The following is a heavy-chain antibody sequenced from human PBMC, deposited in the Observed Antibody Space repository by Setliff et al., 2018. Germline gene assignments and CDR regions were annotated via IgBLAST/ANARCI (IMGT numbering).Heavy chain of an antibody. V-gene: IGHV1-69*13. Sequence: SVKVSCKASGGTFSSYVISWVREAPGQGLEWMGGIIPMFGTNYAQKFQGRVTITADESTSTAYMELSSLGSEDTAVYYCAGGQPLVRKYYFDYWGQGTQVTVSS. J-gene: IGHJ4*02. CDR1: GGTFSSYV. CDR3: AGGQPLVRKYYFDY. D-gene: IGHD3-10*01. CDR2: IIPMFGT.